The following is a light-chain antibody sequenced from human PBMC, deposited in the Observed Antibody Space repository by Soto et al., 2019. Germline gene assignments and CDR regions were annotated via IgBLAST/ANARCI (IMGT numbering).Light chain of an antibody. CDR3: SSHTASSAVV. Sequence: QSALTQPASLSGSPGQSITISCTGTSSDIGAYDYVSWFQQHPGKAPKLMISDVSYRPLGVSDRFSGSKSGNTASLTISWLRAEDEADYYCSSHTASSAVVFGGGTKVTVL. CDR2: DVS. CDR1: SSDIGAYDY. V-gene: IGLV2-14*03. J-gene: IGLJ2*01.